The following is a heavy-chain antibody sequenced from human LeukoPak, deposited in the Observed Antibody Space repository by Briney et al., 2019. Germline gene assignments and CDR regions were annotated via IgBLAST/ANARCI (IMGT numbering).Heavy chain of an antibody. D-gene: IGHD4-23*01. CDR3: AGAIRPDYGGNSGAEYFQH. Sequence: GGSLRLSCAASGFTFSSYAMHWVRQAPGKGLEYVSAISSNGGSTYYANSVKGRFTISRDNSKNTLYLQMGSLRAEDMAVYYCAGAIRPDYGGNSGAEYFQHWGQGTLVTVSS. CDR1: GFTFSSYA. V-gene: IGHV3-64*01. J-gene: IGHJ1*01. CDR2: ISSNGGST.